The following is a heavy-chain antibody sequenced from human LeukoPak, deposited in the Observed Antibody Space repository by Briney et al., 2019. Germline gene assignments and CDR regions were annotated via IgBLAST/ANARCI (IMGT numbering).Heavy chain of an antibody. D-gene: IGHD6-19*01. Sequence: PGGSQRLSCAASGFTFSSYWMSWVRQAPGKGLEWVANIKQDGSEKYYVDSAKGRFTISRDNAKNSLYLQMNSLRAEDTAVYYCVRHLGYSSGWYDFDYWGQGTLVTVSS. CDR2: IKQDGSEK. CDR1: GFTFSSYW. CDR3: VRHLGYSSGWYDFDY. V-gene: IGHV3-7*03. J-gene: IGHJ4*02.